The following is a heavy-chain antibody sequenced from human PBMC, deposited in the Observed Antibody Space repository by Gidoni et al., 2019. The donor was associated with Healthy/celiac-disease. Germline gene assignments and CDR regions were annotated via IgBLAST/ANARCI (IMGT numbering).Heavy chain of an antibody. CDR1: GGSFSGYY. Sequence: QVQLQQWGAGLLKPSETLSLTCAVYGGSFSGYYWSWIRQPPGKGLEWIGEINHSGSTNYNPSLKSRVTISVDTSKNQFSLKLSSVTAADTAVYYCARGSPYYGGNSFWVRPFDYWGQGTLVTVSS. D-gene: IGHD4-17*01. CDR2: INHSGST. V-gene: IGHV4-34*01. J-gene: IGHJ4*02. CDR3: ARGSPYYGGNSFWVRPFDY.